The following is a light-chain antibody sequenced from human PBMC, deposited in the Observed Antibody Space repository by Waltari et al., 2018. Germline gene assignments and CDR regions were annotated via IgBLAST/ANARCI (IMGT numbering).Light chain of an antibody. CDR1: NSDVGAYDY. V-gene: IGLV2-14*01. J-gene: IGLJ2*01. Sequence: QSALTQPASVSGSPGQSITISCTGTNSDVGAYDYVSWYQHHPVKAPKLIIYEVTNRPAGVSNRFSGSKSDNTASLTISGLQAEDEAEYYCCSCSYTPTTTVIFGGGTKLTVL. CDR2: EVT. CDR3: CSCSYTPTTTVI.